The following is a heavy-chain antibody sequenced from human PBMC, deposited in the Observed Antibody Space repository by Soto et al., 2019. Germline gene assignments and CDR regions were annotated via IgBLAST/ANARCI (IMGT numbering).Heavy chain of an antibody. CDR2: IYWDYDK. D-gene: IGHD5-18*01. V-gene: IGHV2-5*02. CDR1: GFALSTSGVG. Sequence: QITLKESGPTLVKPTQTLTLTCTFSGFALSTSGVGVGWIRQPPGKALEWLALIYWDYDKRYSPSLKSRLTITKETSKNQWVLTMTNMDPVDTATSYCAHRDGYSYGLSWGQGPLVTVSS. J-gene: IGHJ5*02. CDR3: AHRDGYSYGLS.